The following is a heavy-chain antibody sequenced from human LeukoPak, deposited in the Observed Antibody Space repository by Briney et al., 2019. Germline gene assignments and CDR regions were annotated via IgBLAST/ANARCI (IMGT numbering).Heavy chain of an antibody. CDR1: GGTFSSYA. J-gene: IGHJ4*02. V-gene: IGHV1-69*06. CDR3: ASGLKDSVWGSDYYFDY. Sequence: SVKVSCKASGGTFSSYAISWVRQAPGQGLEWMGGIIPIFGTANYAQKFQGRVTITADKSTSTAYIELSSLRSEDTAVYYCASGLKDSVWGSDYYFDYWAREPWSPSPQ. CDR2: IIPIFGTA. D-gene: IGHD3-16*01.